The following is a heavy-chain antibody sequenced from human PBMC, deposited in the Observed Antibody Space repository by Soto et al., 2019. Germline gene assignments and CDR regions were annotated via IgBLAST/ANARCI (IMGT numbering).Heavy chain of an antibody. CDR1: GGSLSSYY. Sequence: SDTLSLTCTVSGGSLSSYYWSWIRQPPGKGLEWIGYIYYSGSTNYNPSLKSRVTISVDTSKNQFSLKLSSVTAADTAVYYCARGVNVYAIPSSLDPCGQATLVTVSS. D-gene: IGHD2-8*01. CDR2: IYYSGST. V-gene: IGHV4-59*01. CDR3: ARGVNVYAIPSSLDP. J-gene: IGHJ5*02.